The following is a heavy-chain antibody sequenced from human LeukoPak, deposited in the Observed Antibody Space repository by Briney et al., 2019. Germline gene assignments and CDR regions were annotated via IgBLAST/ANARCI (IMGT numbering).Heavy chain of an antibody. CDR2: IYTSGST. Sequence: SQTLSLTCTVSGGSISSGSYYWSWIRQPAGKGLEWIGRIYTSGSTNYNPSLKSRVTIPVDTSKNQFSLKLSSVTAADTAVYYCARGRIAARHNWFDPWGQGTLVTVSS. J-gene: IGHJ5*02. D-gene: IGHD6-6*01. CDR1: GGSISSGSYY. CDR3: ARGRIAARHNWFDP. V-gene: IGHV4-61*02.